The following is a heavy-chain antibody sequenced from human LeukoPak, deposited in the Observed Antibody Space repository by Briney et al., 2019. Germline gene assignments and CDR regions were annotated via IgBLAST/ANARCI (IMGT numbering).Heavy chain of an antibody. CDR2: INPNSGGT. CDR1: GYTFTGLY. J-gene: IGHJ4*02. Sequence: ASVKVSCKASGYTFTGLYVHRVRQAPGQGLGWMGGINPNSGGTRLAQKFQGRVTMTRDTSITTAYMELTWLKSDDTAVYYCAREPPAYCGTDCYALGYWGQGTLVTVSS. D-gene: IGHD2-21*02. V-gene: IGHV1-2*02. CDR3: AREPPAYCGTDCYALGY.